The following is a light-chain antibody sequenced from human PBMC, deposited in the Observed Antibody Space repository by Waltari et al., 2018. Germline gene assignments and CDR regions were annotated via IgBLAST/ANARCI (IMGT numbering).Light chain of an antibody. CDR3: QQYDSVPPT. Sequence: DIQMTQSPSSLSASVGDRVTITCRASRGITNYLVWYQQKPGEVPNLLIFAASTLQSGVPSRFSASGAGSDFTLTINSLQPEDAATYYCQQYDSVPPTFGQGTKVDIK. J-gene: IGKJ1*01. V-gene: IGKV1-27*01. CDR2: AAS. CDR1: RGITNY.